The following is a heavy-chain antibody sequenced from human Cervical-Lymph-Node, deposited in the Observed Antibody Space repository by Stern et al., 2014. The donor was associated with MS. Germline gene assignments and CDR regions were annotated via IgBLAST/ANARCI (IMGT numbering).Heavy chain of an antibody. CDR3: AGSGTYYPDY. CDR2: VHYSGTT. V-gene: IGHV4-59*08. Sequence: MQLVESGPGLVKPSETLSLTCSVSGGSISSYYWNWIRQPPGKGLEWIANVHYSGTTNYNPSLKSRVTILLNTSMNQIDLTLTSVTAADTAVYYCAGSGTYYPDYWGQGILVTVSS. CDR1: GGSISSYY. J-gene: IGHJ4*02. D-gene: IGHD3-3*01.